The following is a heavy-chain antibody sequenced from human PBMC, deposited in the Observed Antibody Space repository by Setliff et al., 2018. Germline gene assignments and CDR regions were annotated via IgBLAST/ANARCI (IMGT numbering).Heavy chain of an antibody. Sequence: GASVKVSCKASGYTFTGYDINWVRQATGQGLEWMGWMNPNSGNTGYAQKFQGRVTITRNTSISTAYMELSSLRSEDTAVYYCARVKVIVGATPRTYYMDVWGKGTTVTVSS. CDR1: GYTFTGYD. D-gene: IGHD1-26*01. V-gene: IGHV1-8*03. CDR2: MNPNSGNT. J-gene: IGHJ6*03. CDR3: ARVKVIVGATPRTYYMDV.